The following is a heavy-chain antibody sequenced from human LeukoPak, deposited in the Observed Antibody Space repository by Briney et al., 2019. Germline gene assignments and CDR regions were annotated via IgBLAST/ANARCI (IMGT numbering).Heavy chain of an antibody. CDR2: ITGNGGSV. J-gene: IGHJ4*02. CDR3: ARDHVGSGYYYFDS. Sequence: GGSLRLSCAACGFTFADYGMSWVRQAPGKGLEWVSGITGNGGSVGYADAMKGRFTVSRDNAKKSLYLQMNSLRDEDTALYYCARDHVGSGYYYFDSWGQGTLVTVSS. V-gene: IGHV3-20*04. D-gene: IGHD3-22*01. CDR1: GFTFADYG.